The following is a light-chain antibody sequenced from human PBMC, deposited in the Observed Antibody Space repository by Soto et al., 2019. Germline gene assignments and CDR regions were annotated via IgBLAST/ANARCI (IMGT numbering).Light chain of an antibody. V-gene: IGKV3-15*01. Sequence: EIVMTQSPATLSVSPGERATLSCRASQSVSNNVAWYQQKPGQAPRLLSYHAATRATGIPARFSGSGSGTEVTLTISSLQSEDFAVYYCQQYNEWPLTFGGGTKLEIK. J-gene: IGKJ4*01. CDR3: QQYNEWPLT. CDR1: QSVSNN. CDR2: HAA.